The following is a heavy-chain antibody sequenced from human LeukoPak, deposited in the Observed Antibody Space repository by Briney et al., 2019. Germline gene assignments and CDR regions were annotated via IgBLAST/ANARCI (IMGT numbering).Heavy chain of an antibody. D-gene: IGHD3-10*01. CDR1: GGSISSYY. V-gene: IGHV4-59*12. Sequence: SETLSLTCTVSGGSISSYYWSWIRQPPGKGLEWIGYIYYSGSTNYNPSLKSRVTISVDTSKNQFSLNLISVTAADTAVYYCARAPMVRGVDNWFDPWGQGTLVTVSS. CDR3: ARAPMVRGVDNWFDP. J-gene: IGHJ5*02. CDR2: IYYSGST.